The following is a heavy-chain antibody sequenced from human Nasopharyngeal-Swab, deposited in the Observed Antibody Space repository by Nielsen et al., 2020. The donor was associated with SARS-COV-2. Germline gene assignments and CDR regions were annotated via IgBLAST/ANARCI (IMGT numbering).Heavy chain of an antibody. CDR2: IWYYGSSK. V-gene: IGHV3-33*01. CDR3: ASHVSSSTAGYYYYYMDV. Sequence: GESLKISCAASGFSFTSFGMHWVRQAPGKGLEWVAIIWYYGSSKYYADSVRGRFTLSRDNTRNTLYLQMTSLRAEDTAVYYCASHVSSSTAGYYYYYMDVWGNGTTVTVSS. J-gene: IGHJ6*03. D-gene: IGHD6-6*01. CDR1: GFSFTSFG.